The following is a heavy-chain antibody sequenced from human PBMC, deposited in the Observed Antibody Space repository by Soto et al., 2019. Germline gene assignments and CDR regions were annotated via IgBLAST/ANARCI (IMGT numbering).Heavy chain of an antibody. CDR3: APRPGGGGY. D-gene: IGHD3-10*01. J-gene: IGHJ4*02. V-gene: IGHV3-53*01. CDR2: IYSGGYT. Sequence: EVQLVESGGGLIQPGGSLRLSCAVSGFTVSNNYMSWVRQAPGKGLEGVSVIYSGGYTAYGDSVKGRFTISRDNSKNTLYLKINSRSAEAPGVFYGAPRPGGGGYWGQGTLVTVSS. CDR1: GFTVSNNY.